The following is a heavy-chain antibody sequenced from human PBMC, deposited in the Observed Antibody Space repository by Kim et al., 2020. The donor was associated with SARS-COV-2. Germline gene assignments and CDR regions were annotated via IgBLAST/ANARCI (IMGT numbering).Heavy chain of an antibody. Sequence: ADSVKGRFTISRDNSKNTLYLQMNSLRAEDTAVYYCAKRGDYGSGSYYNYWGQGTLVTVSS. V-gene: IGHV3-23*01. D-gene: IGHD3-10*01. CDR3: AKRGDYGSGSYYNY. J-gene: IGHJ4*02.